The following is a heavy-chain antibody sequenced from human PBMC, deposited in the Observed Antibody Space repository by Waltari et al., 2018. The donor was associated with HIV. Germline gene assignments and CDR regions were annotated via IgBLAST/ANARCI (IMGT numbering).Heavy chain of an antibody. CDR2: ISWDGSNK. CDR3: GREGDYYDSSPFDY. V-gene: IGHV3-30-3*01. J-gene: IGHJ4*02. CDR1: GFTLNPYA. D-gene: IGHD3-22*01. Sequence: QVQLVEFGGGVFQPGRSLRLSCAASGFTLNPYAMHWVRQAPGKGLEWVSVISWDGSNKHYADSVKGRCTISRDNSRNSLYLQMSSLRAEDTAVYYCGREGDYYDSSPFDYWGQGTLVTVSS.